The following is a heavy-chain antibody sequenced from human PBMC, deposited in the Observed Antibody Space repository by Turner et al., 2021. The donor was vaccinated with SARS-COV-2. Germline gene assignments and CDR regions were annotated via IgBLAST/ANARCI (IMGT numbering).Heavy chain of an antibody. CDR3: ARSIVVVPAAISY. D-gene: IGHD2-2*02. CDR1: GYTFTGYY. J-gene: IGHJ4*02. V-gene: IGHV1-2*02. CDR2: INPNSGGT. Sequence: QVQLVPSVAEVKKPGASVTVSCKASGYTFTGYYMHWVRQAPGQGLEWMGWINPNSGGTNYAQKFQGRVTMTRDMSISTAYMELSRLRSDDTAVYYCARSIVVVPAAISYWGQGTLVTVSS.